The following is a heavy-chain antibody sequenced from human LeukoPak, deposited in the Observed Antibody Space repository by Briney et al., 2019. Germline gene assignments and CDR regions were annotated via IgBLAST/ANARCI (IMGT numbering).Heavy chain of an antibody. CDR1: GGSVTRHF. J-gene: IGHJ4*02. V-gene: IGHV4-59*02. CDR2: VYHSGTT. CDR3: ARSVLPQREEYYFDY. D-gene: IGHD6-25*01. Sequence: SETLSLTCTVSGGSVTRHFWSWIRQPPGKGLEWIGFVYHSGTTNYNPSLESRVTISIDTSKNQFSLTLTSVTAADTAVYYCARSVLPQREEYYFDYWGQGTLITVSS.